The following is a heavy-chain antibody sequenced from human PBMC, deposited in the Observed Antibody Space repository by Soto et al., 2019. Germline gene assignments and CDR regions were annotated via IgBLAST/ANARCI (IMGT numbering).Heavy chain of an antibody. CDR1: GGSVSSGSYY. CDR2: IYYSGST. CDR3: ARGPAAAGGYFDY. J-gene: IGHJ4*02. V-gene: IGHV4-61*01. D-gene: IGHD6-13*01. Sequence: QVQLQESGPGLVKPSETLSLTCTVSGGSVSSGSYYWSWIRQPPGKGLEWLGYIYYSGSTNYNPSLKSRVTISVDTSKNQFSLKLSSVTAADTAVYYCARGPAAAGGYFDYWGQGTLVTVSS.